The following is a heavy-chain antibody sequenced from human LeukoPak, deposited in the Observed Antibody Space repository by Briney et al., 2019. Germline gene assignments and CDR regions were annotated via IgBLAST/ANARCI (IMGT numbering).Heavy chain of an antibody. D-gene: IGHD6-13*01. CDR1: GGSISSGDYY. CDR2: IYYSGST. V-gene: IGHV4-30-4*08. Sequence: SETLSLTCTVSGGSISSGDYYWSWIRQPPGKGLEWIGYIYYSGSTYYNPSLKSRVTISVDTSKNQFSLKLSSVTAADTAVYYCARAAAAAGQDEAFDIWGQGTMVTVSS. J-gene: IGHJ3*02. CDR3: ARAAAAAGQDEAFDI.